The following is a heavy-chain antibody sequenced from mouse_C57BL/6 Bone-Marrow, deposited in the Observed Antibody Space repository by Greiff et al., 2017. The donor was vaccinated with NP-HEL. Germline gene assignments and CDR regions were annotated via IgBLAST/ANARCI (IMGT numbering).Heavy chain of an antibody. CDR2: INYDGSST. CDR3: ARAFNWESDWYFDV. CDR1: GFTFSDYY. Sequence: EVMLVESEGGLVQPGSSMKLSCTASGFTFSDYYMAWVRQVPEKGLEWVANINYDGSSTYYLDSLKSRFIISRDNAKNILDLQMSSLKSEDTATYYCARAFNWESDWYFDVWGTGTTVTVSS. V-gene: IGHV5-16*01. D-gene: IGHD4-1*01. J-gene: IGHJ1*03.